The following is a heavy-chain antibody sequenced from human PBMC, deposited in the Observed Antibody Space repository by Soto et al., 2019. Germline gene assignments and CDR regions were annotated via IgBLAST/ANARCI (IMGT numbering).Heavy chain of an antibody. V-gene: IGHV4-34*01. J-gene: IGHJ3*01. CDR2: INHRGTT. CDR3: ARSGGGVIVRSAFDV. D-gene: IGHD3-16*02. CDR1: DGSFSGYY. Sequence: PSETLSLTCDVSDGSFSGYYWNWIRQTPGKGLEWIGQINHRGTTNYNPSLKSRVTISVDSSKNRFSLKLSSVTAADAAVYYCARSGGGVIVRSAFDVCGQGTMVTVSS.